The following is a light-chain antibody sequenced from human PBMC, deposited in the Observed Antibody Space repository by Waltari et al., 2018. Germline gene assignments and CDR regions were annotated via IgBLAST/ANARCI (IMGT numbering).Light chain of an antibody. V-gene: IGLV2-14*03. J-gene: IGLJ2*01. CDR1: SSDVGGHNY. CDR3: SSYTSSSTLV. Sequence: QSALTQPASVSGSPGQSITISCTGTSSDVGGHNYVSWYQQHPAKAPKLMIYDVSNRPSGVSNRFSGSKSGNTASLTISGLQAEDEADYYCSSYTSSSTLVFGGGTKLTVL. CDR2: DVS.